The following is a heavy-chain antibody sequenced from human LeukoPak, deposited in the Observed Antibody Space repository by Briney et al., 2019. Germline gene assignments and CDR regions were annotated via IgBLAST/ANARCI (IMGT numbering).Heavy chain of an antibody. CDR2: IYHSGST. Sequence: PSETLSLTCTVSGYSISSGYYWGWIRQPPGKGLEWIGSIYHSGSTYYNPSLKSRVTISVDTSKNQFSLKLSSVTAADTAVYYCARYGSGYYWGQGTLVTVSS. CDR1: GYSISSGYY. J-gene: IGHJ4*02. CDR3: ARYGSGYY. D-gene: IGHD3-10*01. V-gene: IGHV4-38-2*02.